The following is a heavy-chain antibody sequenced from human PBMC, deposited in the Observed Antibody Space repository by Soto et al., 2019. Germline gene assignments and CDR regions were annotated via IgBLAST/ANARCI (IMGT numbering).Heavy chain of an antibody. D-gene: IGHD3-9*01. CDR2: ISTYNGKT. V-gene: IGHV1-18*01. Sequence: QVQLVQSGGEVKKPGASVKVSCKASGYTFTSHDISWVRQAPGQGLAWMGWISTYNGKTDYAQKFQGRVTMTADTRTTTGYMEVRGLRSDDTAVYYCARLLTEGVTYREDAFDIWGQGTKVTVSS. CDR1: GYTFTSHD. J-gene: IGHJ3*02. CDR3: ARLLTEGVTYREDAFDI.